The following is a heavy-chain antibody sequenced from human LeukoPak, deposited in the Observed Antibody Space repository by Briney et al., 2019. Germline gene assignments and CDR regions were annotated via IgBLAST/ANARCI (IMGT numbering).Heavy chain of an antibody. Sequence: PSETLSLTCTVSGGSISSYYWSWIRQPPGKGLEWIGYIYYSGSTNYNPSLKSRVTISVDTSKNQFSLKLSSVTAADTAVYYCARRPYYYGSGIDYWGQGTLVTVSS. V-gene: IGHV4-59*12. CDR2: IYYSGST. CDR3: ARRPYYYGSGIDY. J-gene: IGHJ4*02. CDR1: GGSISSYY. D-gene: IGHD3-10*01.